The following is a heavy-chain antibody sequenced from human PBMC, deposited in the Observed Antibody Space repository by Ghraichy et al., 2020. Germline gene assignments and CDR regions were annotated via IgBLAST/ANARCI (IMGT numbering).Heavy chain of an antibody. CDR1: GGSISSYY. CDR2: IYYSGST. Sequence: SETLSLTCTVSGGSISSYYWSWIRQPPGKGLEWIGYIYYSGSTNYNPSLKSRVTISVDTSKNQFSLKLSSVTAADTAVYYCARYWNDDYFDYWGQGTLVTVSS. CDR3: ARYWNDDYFDY. D-gene: IGHD1-1*01. J-gene: IGHJ4*02. V-gene: IGHV4-59*01.